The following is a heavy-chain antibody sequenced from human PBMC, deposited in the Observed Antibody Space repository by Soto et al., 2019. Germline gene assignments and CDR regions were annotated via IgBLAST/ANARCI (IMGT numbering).Heavy chain of an antibody. D-gene: IGHD1-26*01. Sequence: SETLSLTCAVYGGSFSGYYWSWIRQPPGKGLEWIGEINHSGSTNYNPSLKSRVTISVDTSKNQFSLKLSSVTAADTAVYYCARIGIVGATGKLSGMDVWGQGTTVTVSS. CDR3: ARIGIVGATGKLSGMDV. V-gene: IGHV4-34*01. CDR2: INHSGST. J-gene: IGHJ6*02. CDR1: GGSFSGYY.